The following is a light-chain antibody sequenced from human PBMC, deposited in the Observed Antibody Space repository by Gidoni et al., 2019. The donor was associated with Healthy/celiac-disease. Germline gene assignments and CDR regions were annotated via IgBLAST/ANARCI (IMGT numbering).Light chain of an antibody. CDR2: QDS. Sequence: SYELTHPPSVSVSPGQTASITCSGDKLGDKYACWYQQKPGQSPVLVIYQDSKRPSGIPERFSGSNSGKTATLTISGTQAMDEADYYCQAWDSSTEVVFGGGTKLTVL. CDR1: KLGDKY. J-gene: IGLJ2*01. CDR3: QAWDSSTEVV. V-gene: IGLV3-1*01.